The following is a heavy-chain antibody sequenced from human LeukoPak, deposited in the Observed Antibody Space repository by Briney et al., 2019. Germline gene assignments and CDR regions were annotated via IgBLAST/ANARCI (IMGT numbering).Heavy chain of an antibody. D-gene: IGHD3-22*01. V-gene: IGHV3-23*01. J-gene: IGHJ4*02. CDR1: GITLSNYG. CDR3: AKRGVVIRVILVGFHKEANYFDS. CDR2: ISDRGGRT. Sequence: GGSLRLSYAVSGITLSNYGMSWVRQAPGKGLEWVAGISDRGGRTNYADSGKGRFTISRDNPKNTLYLQMNSLRAEDTAVYFCAKRGVVIRVILVGFHKEANYFDSWGQGVLVTVSS.